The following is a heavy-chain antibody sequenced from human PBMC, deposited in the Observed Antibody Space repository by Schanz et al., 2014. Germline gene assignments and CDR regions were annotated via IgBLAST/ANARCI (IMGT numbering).Heavy chain of an antibody. J-gene: IGHJ4*02. D-gene: IGHD6-19*01. V-gene: IGHV1-2*04. CDR3: ARGGYSSGWCDRDTAHFAY. Sequence: QVQLVQSWAEVKGPGASVKVSCKASGYTTFTDYYIHWVRQAPGQGLEWMGWINPNSGDTNYAQKFQGWVTMTRDPTISPAYLEVSRLKADDTAVYYCARGGYSSGWCDRDTAHFAYWGEGLLVDFSS. CDR2: INPNSGDT. CDR1: GYTTFTDYY.